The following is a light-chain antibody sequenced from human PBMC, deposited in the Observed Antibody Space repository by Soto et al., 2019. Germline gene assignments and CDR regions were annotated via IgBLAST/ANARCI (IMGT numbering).Light chain of an antibody. V-gene: IGKV3-11*01. CDR1: QYINTR. J-gene: IGKJ1*01. CDR3: HQRQSWPRT. CDR2: QTS. Sequence: IVLTQSPATLSSFPGDRVTLSCRASQYINTRLAWYQHRPGQAPRLLIYQTSIRAAGIPARFSASGTGTDFTLTISDVQPEDFAVYYCHQRQSWPRTFGQGTKADIK.